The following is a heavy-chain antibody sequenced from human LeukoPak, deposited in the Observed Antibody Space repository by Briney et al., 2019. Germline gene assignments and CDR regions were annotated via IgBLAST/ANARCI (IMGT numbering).Heavy chain of an antibody. J-gene: IGHJ4*02. Sequence: SETLSLTCTVSGGSISTSNYYWGWIRQPPGEGLEWIGRIYYSGSTYYNPSLKSRVTISVDTYKKQYSLILNSWTAADTGVYYCARQVGNIWYSDYWGQGTLVTVSS. D-gene: IGHD6-13*01. CDR1: GGSISTSNYY. CDR3: ARQVGNIWYSDY. V-gene: IGHV4-39*01. CDR2: IYYSGST.